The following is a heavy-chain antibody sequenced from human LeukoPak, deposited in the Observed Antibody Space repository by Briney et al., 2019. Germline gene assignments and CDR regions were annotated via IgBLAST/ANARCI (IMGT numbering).Heavy chain of an antibody. CDR1: GYTFTSYG. J-gene: IGHJ5*02. D-gene: IGHD2-2*02. CDR3: ARDLPRYCSSTSCYTGPGIAAAGIWFDP. V-gene: IGHV1-18*01. CDR2: ISAYNGNT. Sequence: ASVKVSCKVSGYTFTSYGISWVRQAPGQGLEWMGWISAYNGNTNYAQKLQGRVTMTTDTSTSTAYMELRSLRSDDTAVYYCARDLPRYCSSTSCYTGPGIAAAGIWFDPWGQGTLVTVSS.